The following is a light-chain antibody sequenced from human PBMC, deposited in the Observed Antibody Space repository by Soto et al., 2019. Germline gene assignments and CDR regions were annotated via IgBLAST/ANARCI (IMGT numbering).Light chain of an antibody. V-gene: IGKV3-20*01. Sequence: EIVLTVSPGTMSLTPGERAPLSCRASQSVSNNYLAWYQQKPGQAPRLLIYGASNRATGIPDRFSGSGSGTDFTLTISRLEPDDIAVYYCQPYGSSGPFCQGTKVAIK. J-gene: IGKJ1*01. CDR2: GAS. CDR3: QPYGSSGP. CDR1: QSVSNNY.